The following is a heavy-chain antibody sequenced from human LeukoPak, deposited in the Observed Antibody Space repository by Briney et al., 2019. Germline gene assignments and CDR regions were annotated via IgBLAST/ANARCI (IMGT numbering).Heavy chain of an antibody. D-gene: IGHD5-12*01. CDR2: IYYSGST. Sequence: SETLSLTCTVYGGSISSYYWSWIRQPPGKGLEWIGYIYYSGSTNYNPSLKSRVTISVDTSKNQFSLKLSSVTAADTAVYYCARFIVATNANFDYWGQGTLVTVSS. J-gene: IGHJ4*02. V-gene: IGHV4-59*01. CDR3: ARFIVATNANFDY. CDR1: GGSISSYY.